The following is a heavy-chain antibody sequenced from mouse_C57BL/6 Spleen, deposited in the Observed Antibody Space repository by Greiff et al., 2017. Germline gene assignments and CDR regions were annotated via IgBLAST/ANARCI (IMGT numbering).Heavy chain of an antibody. CDR2: IDPSDSET. Sequence: QVQLQQPGAELVRPGSSVKLSCKASGYTFTSYWMHWVKQRPIQGLEWIGNIDPSDSETHYNQKFKDKATLTVDKSSSTAYMQLSSLTSEDSAVYYCAMDGSSLCYFAVWGTGTMVTVSA. D-gene: IGHD1-1*01. CDR3: AMDGSSLCYFAV. CDR1: GYTFTSYW. J-gene: IGHJ1*03. V-gene: IGHV1-52*01.